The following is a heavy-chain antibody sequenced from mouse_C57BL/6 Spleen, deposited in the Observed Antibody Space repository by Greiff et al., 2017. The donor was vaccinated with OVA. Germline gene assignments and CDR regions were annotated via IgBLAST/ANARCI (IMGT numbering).Heavy chain of an antibody. CDR3: ARRKVVTTHWDFDV. V-gene: IGHV1-69*01. Sequence: QVQLQQPGAELVMPGASVKLSCKASGYTFTSYWMHWVKQRPGRGLEWIGKIDPSDGYTNYNQKFKGKATLTVDKSSSTAYMQLSSLTSEDSAVYYCARRKVVTTHWDFDVWGTGTTVTVSS. CDR1: GYTFTSYW. J-gene: IGHJ1*03. CDR2: IDPSDGYT. D-gene: IGHD2-2*01.